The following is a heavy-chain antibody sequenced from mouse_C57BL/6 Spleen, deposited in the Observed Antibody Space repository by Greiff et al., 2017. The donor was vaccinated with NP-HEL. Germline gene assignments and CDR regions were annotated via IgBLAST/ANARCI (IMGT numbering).Heavy chain of an antibody. CDR2: IYPGSGST. Sequence: QVQLQQPGAELVKPGASVKMSCKASGYTFTSYWITWVKQRPGQGLEWIGDIYPGSGSTNYNEKFKSKATLTVDTSSSTAYMQLSSLTSEDSAVYYCYVTSVVATGGGSGSYYAMDYWGQGTSVTVSS. D-gene: IGHD1-1*01. V-gene: IGHV1-55*01. CDR3: YVTSVVATGGGSGSYYAMDY. CDR1: GYTFTSYW. J-gene: IGHJ4*01.